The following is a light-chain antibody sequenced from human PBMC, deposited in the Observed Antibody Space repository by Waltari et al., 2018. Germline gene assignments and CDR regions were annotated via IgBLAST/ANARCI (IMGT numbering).Light chain of an antibody. CDR3: RAWVSRTGV. CDR2: QDN. Sequence: SYELTQPPSVSVTPGQTASITCSGDKLGDKSASWYQQEPGQSAVMVIYQDNKRPSGRRGGISGSNSGRPAKLNISGTHTMDERDYYGRAWVSRTGVFGTGTRVTVL. J-gene: IGLJ1*01. V-gene: IGLV3-1*01. CDR1: KLGDKS.